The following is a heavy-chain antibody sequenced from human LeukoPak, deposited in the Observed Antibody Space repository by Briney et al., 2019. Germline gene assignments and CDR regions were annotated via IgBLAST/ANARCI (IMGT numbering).Heavy chain of an antibody. CDR2: INPNSGGT. J-gene: IGHJ4*02. D-gene: IGHD6-19*01. CDR1: GYTFTGYY. Sequence: ASVKVSCKASGYTFTGYYMHWVPQAPGQGLERVGWINPNSGGTNYAQKFQGRVTMNRDTSISTAYMELSRLRSDDKAVYYCVFSSGWYGSVYWGQGTLVTVSS. CDR3: VFSSGWYGSVY. V-gene: IGHV1-2*02.